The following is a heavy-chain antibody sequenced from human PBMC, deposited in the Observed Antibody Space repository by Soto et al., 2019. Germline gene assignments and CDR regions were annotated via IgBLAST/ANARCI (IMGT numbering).Heavy chain of an antibody. Sequence: GASVKVSCKASGYTFTSCGISWVRQAPGQGLEWMGWISAYNGNTNYAQKLQGRVTMTTDTSTSTAYMELRSLRSDDTAVYYCARLYCSSTSCRDDAFDIWGQGTMVTVS. CDR2: ISAYNGNT. V-gene: IGHV1-18*01. J-gene: IGHJ3*02. CDR3: ARLYCSSTSCRDDAFDI. D-gene: IGHD2-2*01. CDR1: GYTFTSCG.